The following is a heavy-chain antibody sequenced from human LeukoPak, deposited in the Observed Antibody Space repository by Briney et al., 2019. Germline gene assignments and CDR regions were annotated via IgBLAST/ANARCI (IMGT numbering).Heavy chain of an antibody. CDR2: IYYSGST. CDR1: GGSISSYY. V-gene: IGHV4-59*01. J-gene: IGHJ4*02. Sequence: PSETLSLTCAVSGGSISSYYWSWIRQPPGKGLEFIGHIYYSGSTNYNPSLKSRVIISVDTFKKQFSLNLSSVTAADTAVYYCAGAFPDSSRYIGPLDHWGQGTLVTVSS. CDR3: AGAFPDSSRYIGPLDH. D-gene: IGHD3-22*01.